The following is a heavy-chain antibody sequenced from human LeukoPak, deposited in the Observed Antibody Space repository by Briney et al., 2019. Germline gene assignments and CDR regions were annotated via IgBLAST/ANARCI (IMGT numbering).Heavy chain of an antibody. D-gene: IGHD2-2*01. V-gene: IGHV1-18*01. J-gene: IGHJ6*03. CDR2: ISAYNGNT. Sequence: ASVKVSCKASGYTFTSYGISWVRQAPGQGLEWMGWISAYNGNTNYAQKLQGRVTMTTDTSTSAAYVELRSLRSDDTAVYYCAREGLSIVVVPAATTNTYYYYYMDVWGKGTTVTVSS. CDR1: GYTFTSYG. CDR3: AREGLSIVVVPAATTNTYYYYYMDV.